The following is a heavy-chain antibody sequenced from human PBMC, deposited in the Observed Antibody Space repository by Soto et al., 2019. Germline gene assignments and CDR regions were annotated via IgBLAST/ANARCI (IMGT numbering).Heavy chain of an antibody. J-gene: IGHJ3*02. CDR3: AGEYSGYDSGAFDI. CDR2: IYYSGST. D-gene: IGHD5-12*01. CDR1: GGSISSSSYY. V-gene: IGHV4-39*01. Sequence: SETLSLTCTVSGGSISSSSYYWGWIRQPPGKGLEWIGSIYYSGSTYYNPSLKSRVTISVDTSKNQFSLKLSSVTAADTAVYYCAGEYSGYDSGAFDIWGQGTMVTVS.